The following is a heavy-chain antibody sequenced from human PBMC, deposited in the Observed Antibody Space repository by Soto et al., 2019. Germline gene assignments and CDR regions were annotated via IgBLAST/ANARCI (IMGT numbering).Heavy chain of an antibody. V-gene: IGHV4-34*01. D-gene: IGHD2-8*01. CDR1: GGSFSGYY. CDR3: ARGGGMVRRDYYGMDV. CDR2: INHSGST. J-gene: IGHJ6*02. Sequence: PSETLSLTCACYGGSFSGYYWSWIRQPPGKGLGWIGEINHSGSTNYNPSLKSRVTISVDTSKNQFSLKLSSVTAADTAVYYCARGGGMVRRDYYGMDVWGQGTTVT.